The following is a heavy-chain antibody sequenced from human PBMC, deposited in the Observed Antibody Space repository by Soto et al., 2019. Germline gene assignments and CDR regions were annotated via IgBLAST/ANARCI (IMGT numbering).Heavy chain of an antibody. D-gene: IGHD3-10*01. J-gene: IGHJ4*02. CDR1: GGSISSSSYY. CDR2: IYYSGST. Sequence: PSETLSLTCTVSGGSISSSSYYWGWIRQPPGKGLEWIGSIYYSGSTYYNPSLKSRVTISVDTSKNQFSLKLSSVTAADTAVYYCARQGNAMVRGVIFYWGQGTLVTVSS. V-gene: IGHV4-39*01. CDR3: ARQGNAMVRGVIFY.